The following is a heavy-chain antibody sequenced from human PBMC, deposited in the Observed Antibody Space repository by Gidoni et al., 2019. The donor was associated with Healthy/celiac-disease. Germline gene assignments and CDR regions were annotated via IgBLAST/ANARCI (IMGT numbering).Heavy chain of an antibody. D-gene: IGHD3-22*01. J-gene: IGHJ4*02. CDR1: GGSISSGDYY. Sequence: QVQLQESGPGLVKPSQTLSLTCTVSGGSISSGDYYWSWISPPPGKGLEWIGYIYYSGSTSYNPSLKSRVTISVDTSKNQFSLKLSSVTAADTAVYYCARVADSSGYYYDAGGAFDYWGQGTLVTVSS. CDR2: IYYSGST. CDR3: ARVADSSGYYYDAGGAFDY. V-gene: IGHV4-30-4*01.